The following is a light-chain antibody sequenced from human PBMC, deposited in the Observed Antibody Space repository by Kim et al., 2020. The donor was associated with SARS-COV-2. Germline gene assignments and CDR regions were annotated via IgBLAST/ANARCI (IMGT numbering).Light chain of an antibody. V-gene: IGLV1-51*01. CDR3: GTWDSSLTVGV. CDR2: DDN. J-gene: IGLJ3*02. CDR1: NSNIGNNY. Sequence: GQRVTISCSGSNSNIGNNYVSWYQHLPGTAPKLLIYDDNRRPSGIPDRFSGSKSGTSATLGITGLQTGDEADYYCGTWDSSLTVGVFGGGTQLTVL.